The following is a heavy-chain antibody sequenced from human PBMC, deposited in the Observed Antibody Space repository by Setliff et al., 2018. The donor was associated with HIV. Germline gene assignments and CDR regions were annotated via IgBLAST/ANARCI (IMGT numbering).Heavy chain of an antibody. CDR2: ISSTSSYI. D-gene: IGHD3-16*01. CDR3: ARVESRYDGAFDI. Sequence: GGSLRLSCAASGFTFSRYSMNWVRQAPGKGLEWVSSISSTSSYIYYGDSLKGRFTISRDNAKNSLYLQMNSLRAEDTAVYYCARVESRYDGAFDIWGQGTMVTVSS. CDR1: GFTFSRYS. V-gene: IGHV3-21*04. J-gene: IGHJ3*02.